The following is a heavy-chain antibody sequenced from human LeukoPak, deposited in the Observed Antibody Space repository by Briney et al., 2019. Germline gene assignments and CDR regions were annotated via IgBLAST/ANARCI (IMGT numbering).Heavy chain of an antibody. Sequence: GGSPRLSCAASGFTFSGYEMNWVRQAPGEGLGRVSYISSSGSTIYYADSVKGRFTISRDNAKNSLYLQMNSLRVEDTAVYYCARGYLKRDYWGQGTLVTVSS. V-gene: IGHV3-48*03. J-gene: IGHJ4*02. CDR2: ISSSGSTI. CDR3: ARGYLKRDY. CDR1: GFTFSGYE. D-gene: IGHD1-14*01.